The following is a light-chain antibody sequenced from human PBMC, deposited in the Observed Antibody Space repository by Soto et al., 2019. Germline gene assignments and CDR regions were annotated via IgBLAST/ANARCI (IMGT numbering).Light chain of an antibody. CDR3: QQHQTYST. Sequence: DIQMSESPSTLSATVGGAATITCRASQSISVWLAWYQQKPGKAPNLLIYHASRLESGVPSRFSGSGSGTEFTLTISSLQPDDFATYYCQQHQTYSTFGQGTKVDIK. CDR2: HAS. V-gene: IGKV1-5*03. CDR1: QSISVW. J-gene: IGKJ1*01.